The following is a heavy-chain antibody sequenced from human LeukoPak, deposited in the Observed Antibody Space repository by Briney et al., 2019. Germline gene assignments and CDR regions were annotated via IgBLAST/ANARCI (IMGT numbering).Heavy chain of an antibody. CDR3: ARDDYSNLNYYYYGMDV. CDR2: IIPILGIA. J-gene: IGHJ6*02. Sequence: KISCKGSGYSFTSYAISWVRQAPGQGLEWMGRIIPILGIANYAQKFQGRVTITADKSTSTAYMELSSLRSEDTAVYYCARDDYSNLNYYYYGMDVWGQGTTVTVSS. V-gene: IGHV1-69*04. D-gene: IGHD4-4*01. CDR1: GYSFTSYA.